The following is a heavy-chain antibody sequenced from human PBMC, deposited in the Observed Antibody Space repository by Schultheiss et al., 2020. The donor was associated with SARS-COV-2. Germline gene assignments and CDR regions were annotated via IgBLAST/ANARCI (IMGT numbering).Heavy chain of an antibody. D-gene: IGHD2-15*01. CDR1: GFTFDDYA. CDR3: ATLVVVVVAATRDAFDI. J-gene: IGHJ3*02. CDR2: ISGSGGST. V-gene: IGHV3-23*01. Sequence: GESLKISCAASGFTFDDYAMHWVRQAPGKGLVWVSAISGSGGSTYYADSVKGRFTISRDNSKNTLYLQMNSLRAEDTAVYYCATLVVVVVAATRDAFDIWGQGTMVTVSS.